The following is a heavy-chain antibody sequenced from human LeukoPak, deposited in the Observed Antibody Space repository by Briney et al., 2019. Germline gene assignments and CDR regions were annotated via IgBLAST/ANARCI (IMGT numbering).Heavy chain of an antibody. D-gene: IGHD3-22*01. CDR3: ARVVDDSRSDYFDY. Sequence: ASVKVSCKASGGTFSSYGISWVRQAPGQGLEWMERIIPILGIANYAQKFQGRVTITADKSTSTAYMELSSLRSEDTAVYYCARVVDDSRSDYFDYWGQGTLVTVSS. J-gene: IGHJ4*02. CDR1: GGTFSSYG. V-gene: IGHV1-69*04. CDR2: IIPILGIA.